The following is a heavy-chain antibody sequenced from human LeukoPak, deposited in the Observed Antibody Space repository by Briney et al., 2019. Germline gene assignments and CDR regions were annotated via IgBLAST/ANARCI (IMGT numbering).Heavy chain of an antibody. D-gene: IGHD3-22*01. CDR1: AYSFTDYY. Sequence: ASVKVSCKASAYSFTDYYIHWVRQAPGQGLEWMGRINPNSGGTDYAQKFQGRVTMTRDTSISTAYMEQSRLRSDDTAVYYCARSSPTYYFDSSGYYYGDYWGQGTLVIVSS. CDR2: INPNSGGT. V-gene: IGHV1-2*06. CDR3: ARSSPTYYFDSSGYYYGDY. J-gene: IGHJ4*02.